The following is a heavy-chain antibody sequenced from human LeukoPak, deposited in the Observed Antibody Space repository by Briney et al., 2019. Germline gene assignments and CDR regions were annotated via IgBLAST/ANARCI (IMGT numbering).Heavy chain of an antibody. CDR2: IRYDGSNK. D-gene: IGHD1-26*01. V-gene: IGHV3-30*02. J-gene: IGHJ4*02. CDR1: GFTFSSYG. CDR3: AKDREAWVYYFDY. Sequence: GGSLRLSCAASGFTFSSYGMHWVRQAPGKGLEWVAFIRYDGSNKYYADSVKGRFTISRDSSKNTLYLQMNSLRAEDTAVYYCAKDREAWVYYFDYWGQGTLVTVSS.